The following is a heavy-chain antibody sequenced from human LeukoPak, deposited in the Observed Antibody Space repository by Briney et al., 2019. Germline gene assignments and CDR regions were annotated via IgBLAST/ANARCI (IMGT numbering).Heavy chain of an antibody. CDR2: IYYSGST. V-gene: IGHV4-59*08. J-gene: IGHJ3*02. Sequence: SETLSLTCTVSGGSISIYYWSWIRQPPGKGLEWIGYIYYSGSTNYNPSLKSRVTISVDTSKNQFSLKLSSVTAADTAVYYCARHSSRYCSGGSCRKDAFDIWGQGTMVTVSS. CDR1: GGSISIYY. CDR3: ARHSSRYCSGGSCRKDAFDI. D-gene: IGHD2-15*01.